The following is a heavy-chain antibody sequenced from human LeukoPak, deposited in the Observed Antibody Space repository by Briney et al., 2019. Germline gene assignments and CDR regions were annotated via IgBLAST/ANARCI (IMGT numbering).Heavy chain of an antibody. J-gene: IGHJ4*02. CDR2: ISGSGGST. V-gene: IGHV3-23*01. CDR3: AKEDYDYVWGSYRSTIDY. Sequence: GGSLRLSCAASGFTFSSYAMSWVRQAPGKGLEWVSAISGSGGSTYYADSVKGRFTISRDNSKNTLYLQMNSLRAEDTAVYYCAKEDYDYVWGSYRSTIDYWGQGTLVTVSS. D-gene: IGHD3-16*02. CDR1: GFTFSSYA.